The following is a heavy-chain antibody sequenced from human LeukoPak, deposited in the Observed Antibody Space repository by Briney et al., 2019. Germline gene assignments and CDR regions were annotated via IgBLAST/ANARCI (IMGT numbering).Heavy chain of an antibody. CDR2: IYSGGST. CDR1: GFTFSSNY. Sequence: GGSLRLSCAASGFTFSSNYRSWVRQAPGKGLEWVSVIYSGGSTYYADSVKGRFTISRDNSKNTLYLQMNSLRAEDTAVYYCAKMYGGYSPDYWGQGTLVTVSS. D-gene: IGHD5-12*01. V-gene: IGHV3-53*01. CDR3: AKMYGGYSPDY. J-gene: IGHJ4*02.